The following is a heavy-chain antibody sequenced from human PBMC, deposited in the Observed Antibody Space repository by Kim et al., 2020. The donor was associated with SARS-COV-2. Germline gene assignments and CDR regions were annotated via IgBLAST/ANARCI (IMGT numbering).Heavy chain of an antibody. V-gene: IGHV1-18*01. CDR1: GYTFTSYG. D-gene: IGHD3-10*01. Sequence: ASVKVSCKASGYTFTSYGISWVRQAPGQGLEWMGWISAYNGNTNYAQKLQGRVTMTTDTSTSTAYMELRSLRSDDTAVYYCARRSNYYGSGSYLPTGYLEYYYGMDVWGQGTTVTVSS. J-gene: IGHJ6*02. CDR2: ISAYNGNT. CDR3: ARRSNYYGSGSYLPTGYLEYYYGMDV.